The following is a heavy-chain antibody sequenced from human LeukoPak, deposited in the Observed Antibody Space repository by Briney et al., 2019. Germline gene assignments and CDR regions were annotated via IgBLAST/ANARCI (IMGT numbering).Heavy chain of an antibody. D-gene: IGHD3-9*01. CDR1: GYTFTGYY. CDR3: AREEKNYDISVH. V-gene: IGHV1-2*02. Sequence: ASVKVSCKASGYTFTGYYMHWVRQAPGQGLEWMGWINPNSGGTNYAQKFQGRVTMTRDTSISTAYMELSRLRSDGTAVYYCAREEKNYDISVHWGQGTLVSVSS. J-gene: IGHJ4*02. CDR2: INPNSGGT.